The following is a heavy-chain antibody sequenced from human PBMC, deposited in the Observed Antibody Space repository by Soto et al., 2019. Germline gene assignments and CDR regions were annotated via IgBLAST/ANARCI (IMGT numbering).Heavy chain of an antibody. Sequence: QVLLVESGGGVVQPGRSLRLSCVASGFSFSTYGMHWVRQPPGKGLEWVAGIWHDGSNKYYADYVQGRATISRDNSENTVYLQMNTLRGDDTAKYFCAREGYSGYFFDYWGQGTLVSVSS. D-gene: IGHD5-12*01. V-gene: IGHV3-33*01. CDR3: AREGYSGYFFDY. CDR2: IWHDGSNK. J-gene: IGHJ4*02. CDR1: GFSFSTYG.